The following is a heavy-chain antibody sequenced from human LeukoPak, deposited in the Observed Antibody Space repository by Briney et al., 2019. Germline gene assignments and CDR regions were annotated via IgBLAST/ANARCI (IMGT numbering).Heavy chain of an antibody. Sequence: GGTLRLSCAASGFTFSSYAMHWVRQAPGKGLEWVAVISYDGSNKYYADSVKGRFTISRDNSKNTLYLQMNSLRAEDTAVYYCARDGVRRGLDYWGQGTLVTVSS. CDR2: ISYDGSNK. CDR3: ARDGVRRGLDY. V-gene: IGHV3-30*04. CDR1: GFTFSSYA. D-gene: IGHD1-1*01. J-gene: IGHJ4*02.